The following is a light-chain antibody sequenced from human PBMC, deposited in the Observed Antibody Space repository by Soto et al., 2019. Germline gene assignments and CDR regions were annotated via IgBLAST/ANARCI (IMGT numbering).Light chain of an antibody. CDR1: SSDVGGYNY. CDR3: SSYAGSNNLV. CDR2: EVT. V-gene: IGLV2-8*01. Sequence: QSALTQPPSASGSPGQSATISCTGASSDVGGYNYVSWCQQHPGKAPKLMIYEVTKRPSGVPDRFSGSKSGNTASLTVSGLQAEDEADYYCSSYAGSNNLVFGGGTQLTVL. J-gene: IGLJ3*02.